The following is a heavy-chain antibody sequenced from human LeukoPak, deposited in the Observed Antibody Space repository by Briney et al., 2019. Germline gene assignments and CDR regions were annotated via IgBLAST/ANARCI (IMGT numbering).Heavy chain of an antibody. D-gene: IGHD6-13*01. CDR3: ARVGIVAAAAANDY. V-gene: IGHV3-21*01. CDR2: ISSSSSYI. Sequence: PGGSLRLSCAASGFTFSSYSMNWVRQAPGKGLEWVSSISSSSSYIYYADSVKGRFTISRDNAKNSLYLQMNSLRAEDTAVYYCARVGIVAAAAANDYWGQGTLVTVSS. CDR1: GFTFSSYS. J-gene: IGHJ4*02.